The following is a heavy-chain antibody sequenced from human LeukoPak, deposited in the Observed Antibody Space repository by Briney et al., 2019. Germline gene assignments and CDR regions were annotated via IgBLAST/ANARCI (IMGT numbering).Heavy chain of an antibody. CDR1: GYTFSNYV. J-gene: IGHJ4*02. CDR2: INTKTGNP. V-gene: IGHV7-4-1*02. Sequence: ASVNVSCKASGYTFSNYVMNWVRQAPGQGPEWMGWINTKTGNPTYAQGFTGRFVFSLDTSVSTAYLQISSLKAEDTAVYYCARANSLDYWGQGTLVTVYS. CDR3: ARANSLDY.